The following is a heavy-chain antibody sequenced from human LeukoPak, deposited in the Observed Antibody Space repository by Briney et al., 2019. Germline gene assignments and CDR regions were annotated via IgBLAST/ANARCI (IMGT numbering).Heavy chain of an antibody. CDR3: ARGYYDILTGYYWFDP. V-gene: IGHV4-34*01. Sequence: PSETLSLTCAVYGGSFSGYYWSWIRQPPGKGLEWIGEINHSGSTNYNPSLKSRVTISVDTSKNQFSLKLSSVTAADTAVYYCARGYYDILTGYYWFDPWGQGTLATVSS. J-gene: IGHJ5*02. D-gene: IGHD3-9*01. CDR1: GGSFSGYY. CDR2: INHSGST.